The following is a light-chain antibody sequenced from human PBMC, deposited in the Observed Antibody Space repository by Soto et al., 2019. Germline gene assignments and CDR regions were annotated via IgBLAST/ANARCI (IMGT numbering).Light chain of an antibody. CDR3: QQNQDIPPT. CDR2: VAS. J-gene: IGKJ1*01. CDR1: QSIDTY. Sequence: DIQMTQSPSSLSASVGDRVTVTCRASQSIDTYLNWYQQRPGQAPKLLIYVASTLQSGVPSRFSGSGSGTHFTLIISSLQPEDFATYYCQQNQDIPPTFGQGTRVERK. V-gene: IGKV1-39*01.